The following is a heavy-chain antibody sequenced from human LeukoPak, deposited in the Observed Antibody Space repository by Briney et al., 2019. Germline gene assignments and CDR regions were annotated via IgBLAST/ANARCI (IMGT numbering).Heavy chain of an antibody. CDR3: ARDSLAYFDF. J-gene: IGHJ4*02. CDR2: ISSSSSYI. V-gene: IGHV3-21*01. Sequence: GGSLRLSCAASGFTFSSYSMNWVRQAPGKGLEWVSSISSSSSYIYYADSVKGRFTISRDNAKNSLSLQMNNLRAEDTAVYYCARDSLAYFDFWGQGTLVTVSS. CDR1: GFTFSSYS. D-gene: IGHD3-3*02.